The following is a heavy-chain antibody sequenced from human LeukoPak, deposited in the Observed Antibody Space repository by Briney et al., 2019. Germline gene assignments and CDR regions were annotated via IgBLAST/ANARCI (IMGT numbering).Heavy chain of an antibody. D-gene: IGHD3-10*01. CDR3: ARGVAYGSGSYYTYLYYFDY. CDR1: GYTFTSYG. V-gene: IGHV1-18*01. Sequence: ASVKVSCKASGYTFTSYGINWVRQAPGQGLEWMGGISAYNGNTNYAQKLQGRVTMTTDTSTSTAYMELSSLRSEDTAVYYCARGVAYGSGSYYTYLYYFDYWGQGTLVTVSS. CDR2: ISAYNGNT. J-gene: IGHJ4*02.